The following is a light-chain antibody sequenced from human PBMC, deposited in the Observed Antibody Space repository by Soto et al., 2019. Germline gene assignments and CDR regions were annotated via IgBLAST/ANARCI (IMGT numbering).Light chain of an antibody. CDR2: GAS. V-gene: IGKV3D-20*02. Sequence: EIVMTQSPATLSVSPGERVTLSCRASQSVSSSYLAWYQQKPGQAPRLLIYGASSRATGIPDRFSGSGSGTDFTLTISRLEPEDFAVYYCQHRTNWPPAISFGQGTRLENK. J-gene: IGKJ5*01. CDR1: QSVSSSY. CDR3: QHRTNWPPAIS.